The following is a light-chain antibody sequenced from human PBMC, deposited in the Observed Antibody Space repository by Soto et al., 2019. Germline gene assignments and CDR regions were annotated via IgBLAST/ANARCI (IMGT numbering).Light chain of an antibody. V-gene: IGKV1-27*01. J-gene: IGKJ3*01. CDR3: QQYGSSPPIT. CDR1: QGIRNF. CDR2: AAS. Sequence: DIQMTQSPTSLSASVGDRVTITCRASQGIRNFVAWYQQKPGKAPKLLIYAASTLQSGVPSRFSGSGSGTDFTLTISRLEPEDFAVYYCQQYGSSPPITFGPGTKVDIK.